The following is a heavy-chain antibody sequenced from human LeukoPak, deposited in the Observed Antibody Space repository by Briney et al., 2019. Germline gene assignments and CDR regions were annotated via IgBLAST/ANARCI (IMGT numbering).Heavy chain of an antibody. J-gene: IGHJ4*02. V-gene: IGHV3-13*01. Sequence: PGGSLRLPCAASGFPLRSNDMHWVRHATGKGLEWVSVIGTGGDTYYADSVKGRFTISRENAKSSLYLEMNNLRAGDTAVYYCARSGGYGDYSWGQGTLVTVSS. CDR3: ARSGGYGDYS. CDR2: IGTGGDT. CDR1: GFPLRSND. D-gene: IGHD4-17*01.